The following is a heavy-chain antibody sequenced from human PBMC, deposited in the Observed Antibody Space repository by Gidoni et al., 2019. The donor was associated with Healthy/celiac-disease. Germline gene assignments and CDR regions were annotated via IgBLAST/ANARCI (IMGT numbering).Heavy chain of an antibody. V-gene: IGHV4-34*01. CDR3: ARGKETYYYDSSGFDY. Sequence: QVQLQQWGAGLLKPSETLSLICAVYGGSFSGYDWSWIRQPPGKGLEWIGEINHSGSTNYNPSLKSRVTISVDTSKNQFSLKLSSVTAADTAVYYCARGKETYYYDSSGFDYWGQGTLVTVSS. J-gene: IGHJ4*02. CDR2: INHSGST. D-gene: IGHD3-22*01. CDR1: GGSFSGYD.